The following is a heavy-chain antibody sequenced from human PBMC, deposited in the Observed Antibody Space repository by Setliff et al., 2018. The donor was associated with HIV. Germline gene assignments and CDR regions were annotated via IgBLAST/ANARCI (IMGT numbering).Heavy chain of an antibody. V-gene: IGHV7-4-1*02. Sequence: ASVKVSCKASGYTFSRYAMHWVRQAPGQGLEWMGWINTNTGNPTYAQGFTGRFVFSLDTSVSTAYLQISSLKAEDTAVYYCARDESDSLYYMDYYYMDVWGKGTTVTVSS. CDR3: ARDESDSLYYMDYYYMDV. CDR2: INTNTGNP. J-gene: IGHJ6*03. CDR1: GYTFSRYA. D-gene: IGHD3-10*01.